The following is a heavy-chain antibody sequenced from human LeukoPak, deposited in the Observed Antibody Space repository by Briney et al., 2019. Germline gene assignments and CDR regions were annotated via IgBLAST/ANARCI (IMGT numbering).Heavy chain of an antibody. V-gene: IGHV1-69*05. J-gene: IGHJ6*03. CDR3: ARDLGMRGYYYMDV. CDR1: GGTFSSYA. CDR2: ISPMFGTA. Sequence: SVKVSCKASGGTFSSYAISWVRQAPGQGLEWMGGISPMFGTAHYAQKFQGRVTITTDESTSTAYMELSSLRSEDTAVYYCARDLGMRGYYYMDVWGKGTTVTVSS.